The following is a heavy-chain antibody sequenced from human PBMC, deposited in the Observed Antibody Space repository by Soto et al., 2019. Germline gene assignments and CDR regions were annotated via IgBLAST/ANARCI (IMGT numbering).Heavy chain of an antibody. CDR2: INANNGDT. CDR1: GYTFTSHG. Sequence: QVHLVQSAAEVKQPGASVRVSCKVSGYTFTSHGITWVRQAPGQGLEYMAWINANNGDTNYAQKFQGRVTLTRDTFTSTAYMELRSLTSEDTAVYYCARDPLVPRYSCGLGGFWGQGTLVTVSS. J-gene: IGHJ4*02. D-gene: IGHD6-19*01. V-gene: IGHV1-18*01. CDR3: ARDPLVPRYSCGLGGF.